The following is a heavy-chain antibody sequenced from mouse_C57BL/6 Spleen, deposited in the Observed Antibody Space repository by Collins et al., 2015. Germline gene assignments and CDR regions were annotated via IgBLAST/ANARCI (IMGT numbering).Heavy chain of an antibody. D-gene: IGHD4-1*01. J-gene: IGHJ4*01. CDR2: INPYNGGT. CDR3: ARSLIYWEGAMDY. V-gene: IGHV1-19*01. Sequence: MNWVKQSHGKSLEWIGVINPYNGGTSYNQKFKGKATLTVDKSSSTAYMELNSLTSEDSAVYYCARSLIYWEGAMDYWGQGTSVTVSS.